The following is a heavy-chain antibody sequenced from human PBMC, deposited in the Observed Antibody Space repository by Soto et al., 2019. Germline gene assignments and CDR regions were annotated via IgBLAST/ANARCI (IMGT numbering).Heavy chain of an antibody. Sequence: QVQLVQSGAEVKKPGASVKVSCKASGYTFTTYYMHWVRQAPGQGLEWMGIINPSGGSTSYAQKFQGRVTMTRETSTSTVYMELSSLRSEDTAVYYCAGVYCSGGSCYGIDYWGQGTLVTVSS. V-gene: IGHV1-46*01. CDR3: AGVYCSGGSCYGIDY. D-gene: IGHD2-15*01. J-gene: IGHJ4*02. CDR1: GYTFTTYY. CDR2: INPSGGST.